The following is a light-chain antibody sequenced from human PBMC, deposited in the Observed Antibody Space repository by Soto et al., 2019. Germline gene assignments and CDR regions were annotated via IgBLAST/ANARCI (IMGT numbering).Light chain of an antibody. Sequence: QSALTQPASVSGSPGQSITISCTGTSSDVGSYDLVSWYQHHPGKAPKVMIYEVNRRPSGVSNRFSGSKSSNTASLTISGLQADDETDYYCCSYAGNSSYVLGTGTKLTV. J-gene: IGLJ1*01. V-gene: IGLV2-23*02. CDR2: EVN. CDR1: SSDVGSYDL. CDR3: CSYAGNSSYV.